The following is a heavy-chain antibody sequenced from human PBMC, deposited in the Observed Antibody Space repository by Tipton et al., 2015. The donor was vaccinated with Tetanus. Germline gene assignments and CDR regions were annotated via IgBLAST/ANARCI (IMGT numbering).Heavy chain of an antibody. D-gene: IGHD3-16*02. V-gene: IGHV3-53*01. CDR2: IYSGGNT. CDR3: ARDRTRSFDI. Sequence: QLVQSGGGLIQPGESLRLSCAASGFTVSSNYMTWVRQAPGKGLEWVSLIYSGGNTYYADSVKGRFTISRDNAKNSLYLQMNSLRAEDTAVYYCARDRTRSFDIWGQGTMVTVSS. CDR1: GFTVSSNY. J-gene: IGHJ3*02.